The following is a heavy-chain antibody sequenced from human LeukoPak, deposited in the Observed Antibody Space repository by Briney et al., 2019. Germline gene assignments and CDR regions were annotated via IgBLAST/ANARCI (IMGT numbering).Heavy chain of an antibody. D-gene: IGHD2-2*01. Sequence: SVKVSCKASGGTFTSYAISWVRQAPGQGLEWMGGSIPIFGTANYAKKFQGRVTITADESTSTAYMELSSLRSEDTAVYYCARGAFCSSTSLVCNMDVWGKGTTVTVSS. CDR2: SIPIFGTA. V-gene: IGHV1-69*13. CDR1: GGTFTSYA. CDR3: ARGAFCSSTSLVCNMDV. J-gene: IGHJ6*03.